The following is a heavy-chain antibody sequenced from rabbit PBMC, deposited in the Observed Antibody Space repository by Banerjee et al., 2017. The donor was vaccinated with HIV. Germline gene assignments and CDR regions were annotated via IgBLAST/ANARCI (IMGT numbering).Heavy chain of an antibody. CDR3: ARYYYGYGYAANL. V-gene: IGHV1S40*01. CDR1: GIDFSSDYY. CDR2: IYGGSSGNI. Sequence: QSLEESGGDLVKPGASLTLTCTASGIDFSSDYYMCWVRQAPGKGLEWIACIYGGSSGNIYYESWAEGRFTISKTSSTTVTLQMTSLTAADTATYFCARYYYGYGYAANLWGPGTLVTVS. J-gene: IGHJ4*01. D-gene: IGHD6-1*01.